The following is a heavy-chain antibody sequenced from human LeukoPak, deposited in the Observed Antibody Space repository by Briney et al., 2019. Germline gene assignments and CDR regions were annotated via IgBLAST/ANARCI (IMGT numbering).Heavy chain of an antibody. Sequence: PGGSLRLSCAASGFTFSSYEMNWVRQAPGKGLEWVSYISSSGSTIYYADSVKGRFTISRDNAKNSLYLQMNSLRAEDTAVYYCAELGITMIGGIWGKGTTVTVSS. CDR3: AELGITMIGGI. CDR1: GFTFSSYE. CDR2: ISSSGSTI. D-gene: IGHD3-10*02. V-gene: IGHV3-48*03. J-gene: IGHJ6*04.